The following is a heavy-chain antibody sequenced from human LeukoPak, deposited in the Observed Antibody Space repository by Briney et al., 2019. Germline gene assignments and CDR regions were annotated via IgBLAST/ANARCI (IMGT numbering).Heavy chain of an antibody. D-gene: IGHD3-16*01. CDR2: ISSSSSYI. Sequence: PGGSLRLSCAASGFTFSSYSMNWVRQAPGKGLEWVSSISSSSSYIYYADSVKGRFTISRDNAKNSLYLQMNSLRAEDTAVYYCARDRVYDYVLGSPDYWGQGTLVTVSS. CDR1: GFTFSSYS. J-gene: IGHJ4*02. V-gene: IGHV3-21*01. CDR3: ARDRVYDYVLGSPDY.